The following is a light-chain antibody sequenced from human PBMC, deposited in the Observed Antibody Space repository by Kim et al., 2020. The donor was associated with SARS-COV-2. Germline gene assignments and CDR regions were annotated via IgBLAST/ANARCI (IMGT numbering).Light chain of an antibody. CDR1: SSNIGTNA. J-gene: IGLJ2*01. CDR3: AVWDDSLNSVV. V-gene: IGLV1-44*01. CDR2: SNN. Sequence: ELTQPPSASGTPGQRVTISCSGSSSNIGTNAVNWYQQLPGTAPKLLIYSNNKRPSRVPDRISGSKSGTSASLAISGLQSEDELDYYCAVWDDSLNSVVFGGGTQLTVL.